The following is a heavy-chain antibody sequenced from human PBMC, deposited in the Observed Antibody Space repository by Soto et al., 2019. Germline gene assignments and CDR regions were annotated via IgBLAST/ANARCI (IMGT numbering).Heavy chain of an antibody. CDR2: ISRSGIYL. CDR3: ARDRSGDYSLDS. J-gene: IGHJ4*02. D-gene: IGHD4-17*01. V-gene: IGHV3-21*01. Sequence: EVQLVESGGGLVKPGGALRLSCAASGFTFSDYTMNWVRQAPGKGLEWVSSISRSGIYLYNAESVKGRFTISRDNAENSLYLQINSLRAEDTAVYYCARDRSGDYSLDSWGQGTLVTVSS. CDR1: GFTFSDYT.